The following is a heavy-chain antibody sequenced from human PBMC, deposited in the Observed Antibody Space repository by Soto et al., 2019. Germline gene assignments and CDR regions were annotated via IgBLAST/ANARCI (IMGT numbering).Heavy chain of an antibody. Sequence: GASVKVSCKASGGTFSSYAISWVRQAPGQGLEWMGGIIPIFGTANYAQKFQGRVTITADESTSTAYMELSSLRSEDTAVYYCARESSARYDILTGYRPFDYWGQGTLVTVSS. CDR3: ARESSARYDILTGYRPFDY. V-gene: IGHV1-69*13. D-gene: IGHD3-9*01. CDR1: GGTFSSYA. J-gene: IGHJ4*02. CDR2: IIPIFGTA.